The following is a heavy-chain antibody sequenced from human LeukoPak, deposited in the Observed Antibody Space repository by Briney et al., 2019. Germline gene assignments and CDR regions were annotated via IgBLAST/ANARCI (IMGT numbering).Heavy chain of an antibody. CDR2: ISSSGGST. Sequence: GGSLRLSCAASGFTFSSCAMTWVRQAQGKGLEWVSAISSSGGSTYYADSVKGRFTISRDNSKNTLYLQMNSLRAEDTAVYYCAKAWSLYSYGENWGQGTLVTVSS. CDR1: GFTFSSCA. J-gene: IGHJ4*02. V-gene: IGHV3-23*01. CDR3: AKAWSLYSYGEN. D-gene: IGHD5-18*01.